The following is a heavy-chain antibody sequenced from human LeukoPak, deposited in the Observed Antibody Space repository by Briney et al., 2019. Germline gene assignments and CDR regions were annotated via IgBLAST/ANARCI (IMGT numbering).Heavy chain of an antibody. J-gene: IGHJ3*02. CDR1: GFTFSSYW. CDR2: IKQDGSEK. CDR3: ARDQGEWELPESPMGAFDI. V-gene: IGHV3-7*01. Sequence: PGGSLRLSCAASGFTFSSYWMSWVRQAPGKGLEWVANIKQDGSEKYYVDSVKGRFTISRDNAKNSLYLQMNSLRAEDTAVYYCARDQGEWELPESPMGAFDIWGQGTMVTVSS. D-gene: IGHD1-26*01.